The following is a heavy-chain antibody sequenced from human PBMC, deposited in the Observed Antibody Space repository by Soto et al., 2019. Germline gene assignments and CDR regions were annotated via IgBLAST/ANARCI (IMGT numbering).Heavy chain of an antibody. V-gene: IGHV3-23*01. CDR3: AKDRLAGNFDY. CDR2: ISATGGST. J-gene: IGHJ4*01. Sequence: PGGSLRLSCAASGFTFNNYAMNWVRQAPGKGLEWVATISATGGSTYYADSVKGRFTISRDNSKNTLYLQMNGLRVEDTAVYYCAKDRLAGNFDYWGHGTQVTVSS. CDR1: GFTFNNYA.